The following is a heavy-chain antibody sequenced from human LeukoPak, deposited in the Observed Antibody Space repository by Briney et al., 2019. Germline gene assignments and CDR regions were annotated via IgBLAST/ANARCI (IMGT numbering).Heavy chain of an antibody. Sequence: ASVKVSCKASGGTFSSYAISWVRQAPGQGLEWMGGIIPIFGTANYAQKFQGRVTITTDESTSTAYMELSSLRSEDTAVYYCARARKGITGTIGGYYYYYMDVWGKGTTVTVSS. CDR2: IIPIFGTA. CDR1: GGTFSSYA. V-gene: IGHV1-69*05. CDR3: ARARKGITGTIGGYYYYYMDV. D-gene: IGHD1-20*01. J-gene: IGHJ6*03.